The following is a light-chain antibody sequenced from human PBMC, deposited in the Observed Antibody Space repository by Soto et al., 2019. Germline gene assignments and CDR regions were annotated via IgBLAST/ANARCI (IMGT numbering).Light chain of an antibody. CDR1: SSNIGANYD. Sequence: QSVLTQPPSVSGAPGQRVTISCTGSSSNIGANYDVHWYQQVPGTAPKLLIYGDTNRPSGVSDRFSGSKSGTSASLAITGLQAEDEADYYCQSYDSSLSGVVFGGGTKLTVL. J-gene: IGLJ2*01. V-gene: IGLV1-40*01. CDR2: GDT. CDR3: QSYDSSLSGVV.